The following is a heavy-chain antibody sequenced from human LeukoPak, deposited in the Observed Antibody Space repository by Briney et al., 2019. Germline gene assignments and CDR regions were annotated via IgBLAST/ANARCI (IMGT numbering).Heavy chain of an antibody. CDR2: INHSGST. D-gene: IGHD3-3*01. CDR1: GGSFSGYY. J-gene: IGHJ4*02. V-gene: IGHV4-34*01. Sequence: KPSETLSLTCAVYGGSFSGYYWSWIRQPPGKGLEWIGEINHSGSTNYNPSLKSRVTISVDTPKNQFSLKLSSVTAADTAVYYCARSTYDFWSASSFDYWGQGTLVTVSS. CDR3: ARSTYDFWSASSFDY.